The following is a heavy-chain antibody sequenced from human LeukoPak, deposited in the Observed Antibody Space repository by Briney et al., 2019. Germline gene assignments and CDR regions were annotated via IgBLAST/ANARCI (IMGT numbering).Heavy chain of an antibody. J-gene: IGHJ6*03. CDR1: RFTFSTYA. V-gene: IGHV3-23*01. Sequence: GGSLRLSCAASRFTFSTYAMSWVRQAPGKGLEWVSTISGSGGSTYYADSVKGRFTISRDNSKNTLYLQINSLRAEDKAVYYGVGGGFREAYYYYYYMDVWGKGTTVTVSS. D-gene: IGHD3-10*01. CDR2: ISGSGGST. CDR3: VGGGFREAYYYYYYMDV.